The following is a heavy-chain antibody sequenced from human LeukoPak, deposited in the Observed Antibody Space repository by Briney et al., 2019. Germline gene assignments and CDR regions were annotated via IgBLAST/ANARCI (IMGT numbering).Heavy chain of an antibody. Sequence: SETLSLTCTVSGGSISSSSYYWGWIRQPPGKGLEWIGSIYYSGSTYYNPSLRSRVTISVDTSKNQFSLKLSSVTAADTAVYYCARLSLYYDILTGYYPTWFDPWGQGTLVTVSS. CDR2: IYYSGST. CDR3: ARLSLYYDILTGYYPTWFDP. CDR1: GGSISSSSYY. J-gene: IGHJ5*02. D-gene: IGHD3-9*01. V-gene: IGHV4-39*01.